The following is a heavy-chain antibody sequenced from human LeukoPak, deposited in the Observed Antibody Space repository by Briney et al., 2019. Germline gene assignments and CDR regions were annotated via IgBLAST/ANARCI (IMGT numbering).Heavy chain of an antibody. CDR1: GFTFSNYG. CDR3: ARGQVPGVIKCSFDQ. CDR2: ISYDGSNK. D-gene: IGHD3-10*01. V-gene: IGHV3-30*03. J-gene: IGHJ4*02. Sequence: HPGRSLRLSCAASGFTFSNYGMHWVRQAPGKGLEWVAIISYDGSNKYYADSVKGRFTISRDNSKDTLYLQMNSLSTEDTAVYYCARGQVPGVIKCSFDQWGQGTLVTVSS.